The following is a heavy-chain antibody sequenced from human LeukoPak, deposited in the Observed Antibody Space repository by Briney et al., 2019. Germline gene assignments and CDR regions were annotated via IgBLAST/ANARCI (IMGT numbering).Heavy chain of an antibody. CDR3: ARDRDKQINLRPNYFDY. CDR2: ISAYNGDT. J-gene: IGHJ4*02. CDR1: GYTFTNYD. D-gene: IGHD3-16*01. Sequence: ASVKVSCKASGYTFTNYDISWVRQAPGQGLEWMGWISAYNGDTNYARTFQGRITMTTDSSTSTVYMELRSLRSDGTAVYYCARDRDKQINLRPNYFDYWGQGTLVTVSS. V-gene: IGHV1-18*01.